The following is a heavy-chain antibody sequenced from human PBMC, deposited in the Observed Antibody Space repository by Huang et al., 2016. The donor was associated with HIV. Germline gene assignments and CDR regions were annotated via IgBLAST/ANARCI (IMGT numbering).Heavy chain of an antibody. CDR1: GGSVSSGSYY. CDR3: ARESRGSIDY. D-gene: IGHD1-26*01. CDR2: IYYRGST. J-gene: IGHJ4*02. Sequence: QVQLQESGPGLVQPSATLSPPCTVSGGSVSSGSYYWSWIRQHTGKGLEWIGYIYYRGSTNYNPSLKRRVTIAVDTSKNQFALKLSSVTAADTAVYYGARESRGSIDYWGQGTLVTVSS. V-gene: IGHV4-61*01.